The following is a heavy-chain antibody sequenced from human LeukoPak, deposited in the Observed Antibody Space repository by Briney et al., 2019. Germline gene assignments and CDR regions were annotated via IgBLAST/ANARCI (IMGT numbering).Heavy chain of an antibody. CDR3: ARDAGGSPDY. J-gene: IGHJ4*02. CDR2: IYPGSSET. V-gene: IGHV5-51*01. CDR1: GFSFTDYR. D-gene: IGHD2-8*02. Sequence: PGESLKISCKVSGFSFTDYRIAWVRQMPGKDLEWLGTIYPGSSETRYSPSFQGQVTISADKSITTAYLQWTSLKASDTAMYFCARDAGGSPDYWGQGTLVTVSS.